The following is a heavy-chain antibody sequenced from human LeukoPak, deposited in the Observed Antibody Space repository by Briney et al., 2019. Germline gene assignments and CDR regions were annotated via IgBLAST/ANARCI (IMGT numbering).Heavy chain of an antibody. CDR1: GFTVSSNY. Sequence: PGGSLRLSCADSGFTVSSNYMRWVRQAPGKGLEWVSVIYSGGSTHYADSVKGRFTISRDNSKNTLYLQMNSLRAEDAAVYYCARDRLHYDSSTGYPADWGQGTLVTVSS. D-gene: IGHD3-9*01. V-gene: IGHV3-66*01. CDR3: ARDRLHYDSSTGYPAD. J-gene: IGHJ4*02. CDR2: IYSGGST.